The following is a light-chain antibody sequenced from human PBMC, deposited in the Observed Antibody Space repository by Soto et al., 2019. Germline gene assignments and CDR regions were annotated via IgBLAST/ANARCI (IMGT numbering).Light chain of an antibody. CDR1: HTVLYSDGNTY. V-gene: IGKV2-30*01. J-gene: IGKJ5*01. Sequence: DVVMTQSPLSLPVILGQPSSISCSSIHTVLYSDGNTYLNWFHQRPGQSPRRLISKVSNLDSGVPDRFSGSGSDTDFTLKISRVEADDVGVYYCAQGTHWPHTFGQGTRLEIK. CDR2: KVS. CDR3: AQGTHWPHT.